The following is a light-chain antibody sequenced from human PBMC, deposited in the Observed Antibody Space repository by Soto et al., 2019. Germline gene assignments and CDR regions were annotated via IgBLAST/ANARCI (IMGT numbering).Light chain of an antibody. Sequence: QSVLTQPPSASGSLGQSVTISCTGSSSDVGTYNYVSWYQQYPGKAPKLMIYEVTKRPSGVPDRFSGSKSGNTASLTVSGLQADDEADYYCSSYAGSNNFVVFGGGTKLTV. J-gene: IGLJ2*01. CDR3: SSYAGSNNFVV. CDR2: EVT. V-gene: IGLV2-8*01. CDR1: SSDVGTYNY.